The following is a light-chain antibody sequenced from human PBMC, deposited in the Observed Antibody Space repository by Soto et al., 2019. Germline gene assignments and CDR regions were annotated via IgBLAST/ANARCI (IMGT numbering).Light chain of an antibody. CDR2: AVS. Sequence: QSVLTQPACVSWSPGQSITISCIGTSSDIGSYNHVAWYQQFPGKSPKLMIYAVSDRPSGVSDRFSGSKSGITASLTISGLQTEDEADYYCISYTDRQSYLFGTGTKVTVL. CDR3: ISYTDRQSYL. J-gene: IGLJ1*01. V-gene: IGLV2-14*03. CDR1: SSDIGSYNH.